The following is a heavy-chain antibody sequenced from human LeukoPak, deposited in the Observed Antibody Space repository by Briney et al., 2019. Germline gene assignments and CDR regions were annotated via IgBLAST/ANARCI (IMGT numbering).Heavy chain of an antibody. J-gene: IGHJ4*02. Sequence: GGSLRLSCAASGFTFSTYAMSWVRPAPGKGLEWVTTISGGGDKQYADHVKGRFTVSRDDSKNTLYLQMNSLRAEDTALYYCAKDVNSSGYYLGFDYWGQGTLVTVSS. CDR3: AKDVNSSGYYLGFDY. V-gene: IGHV3-23*01. CDR2: ISGGGDK. D-gene: IGHD3-22*01. CDR1: GFTFSTYA.